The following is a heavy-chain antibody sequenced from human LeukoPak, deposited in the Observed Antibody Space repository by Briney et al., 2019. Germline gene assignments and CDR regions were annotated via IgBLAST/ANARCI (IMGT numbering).Heavy chain of an antibody. Sequence: PGGSLRLSCAASGFTVSSNYMSWVRQPPGKGLEGWSVIYSGGSTYYADSVKGRFTISRDNSKSTLYLQMNSLRAEDTAVYYCASGSGSYRTPYYYMDVWGTGTTVTVSS. CDR3: ASGSGSYRTPYYYMDV. CDR1: GFTVSSNY. D-gene: IGHD3-10*01. V-gene: IGHV3-53*01. CDR2: IYSGGST. J-gene: IGHJ6*03.